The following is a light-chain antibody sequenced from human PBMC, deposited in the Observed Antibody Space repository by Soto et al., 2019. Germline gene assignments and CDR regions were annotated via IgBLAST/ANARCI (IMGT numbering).Light chain of an antibody. J-gene: IGKJ5*01. CDR3: QEANSFRSFS. V-gene: IGKV1-12*02. CDR2: AAS. CDR1: QDIRSA. Sequence: QMGQCPSTRSASVGERVTITCRSSQDIRSALGCYQQKPGKVPKLLIYAASTLQSGVPSRFSGSGSGTDFTLTIRSLQTADFANYYCQEANSFRSFSFGEGTRLEIK.